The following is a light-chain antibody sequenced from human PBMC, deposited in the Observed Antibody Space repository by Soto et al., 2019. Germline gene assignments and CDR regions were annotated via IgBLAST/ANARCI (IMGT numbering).Light chain of an antibody. CDR3: QQGYSSRWT. J-gene: IGKJ1*01. Sequence: DIQMTQSPSSLSASVGDRVTITCRASQNIRSYLNWYQQKPGKAPQLLIYATSSLQTGIPSRFSDRGSGTDFSLVISDLQPEDSATYYCQQGYSSRWTSGRGTKVEI. CDR1: QNIRSY. V-gene: IGKV1-39*01. CDR2: ATS.